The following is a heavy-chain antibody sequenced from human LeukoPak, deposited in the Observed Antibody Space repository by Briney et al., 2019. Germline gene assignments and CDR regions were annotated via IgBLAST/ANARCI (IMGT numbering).Heavy chain of an antibody. CDR1: GFTFSDYY. Sequence: GGSLRLSCAASGFTFSDYYMSWIRQAPGKGLEWISYISGSSSRTNYADSVKGRFTISRDNAKTSLYLQMSSLRAEDTAVYYCARALPSTYYYFDYRGQGTLVTVSS. V-gene: IGHV3-11*06. CDR2: ISGSSSRT. CDR3: ARALPSTYYYFDY. D-gene: IGHD2-2*01. J-gene: IGHJ4*02.